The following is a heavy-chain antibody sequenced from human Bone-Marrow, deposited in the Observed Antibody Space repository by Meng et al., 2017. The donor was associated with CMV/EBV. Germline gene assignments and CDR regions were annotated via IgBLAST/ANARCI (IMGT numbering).Heavy chain of an antibody. Sequence: GESLKISCAASGFTFSSYWMSWVRQAPGKGLEWVANIKQDGSEKYYVDSVEGRFTISRDNAKNSLYLQMNSMRAEDTAVYYCAREVEDWGEGYWGQGTLVTVSS. CDR2: IKQDGSEK. J-gene: IGHJ4*02. D-gene: IGHD3-16*01. CDR3: AREVEDWGEGY. V-gene: IGHV3-7*01. CDR1: GFTFSSYW.